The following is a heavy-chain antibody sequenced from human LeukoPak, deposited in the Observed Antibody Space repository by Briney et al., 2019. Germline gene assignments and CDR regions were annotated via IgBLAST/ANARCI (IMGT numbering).Heavy chain of an antibody. Sequence: PGGSLRLSCAASGFSFNDYAMSWVRQAPGKGLEWVSVIYSGGSTYYADSVKGRFTISRDNSKNKLYLQMNSMRAEDTAVFYCARGWVYFDSNDYIKALHLWGRGTLVSVPS. CDR1: GFSFNDYA. CDR2: IYSGGST. CDR3: ARGWVYFDSNDYIKALHL. J-gene: IGHJ5*02. D-gene: IGHD3-22*01. V-gene: IGHV3-53*01.